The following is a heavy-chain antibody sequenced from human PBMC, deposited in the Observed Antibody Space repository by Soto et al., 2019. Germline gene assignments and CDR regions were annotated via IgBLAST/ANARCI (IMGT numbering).Heavy chain of an antibody. CDR3: ARERAFGESSPGYYYYGMDV. CDR2: IYHSGST. J-gene: IGHJ6*02. V-gene: IGHV4-4*02. Sequence: QVQLQESGPGLVKPSGTLSLTCAVSGGSISSSNWWSWVRQPPGKGLAWIGEIYHSGSTNYNPSLTSRVTISVDKSKNQFSLKLSSVTAADTAVYYCARERAFGESSPGYYYYGMDVWGQGTTVTVSS. D-gene: IGHD3-10*01. CDR1: GGSISSSNW.